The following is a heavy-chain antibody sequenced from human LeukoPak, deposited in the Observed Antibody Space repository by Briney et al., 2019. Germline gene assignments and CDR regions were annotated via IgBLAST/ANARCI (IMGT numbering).Heavy chain of an antibody. Sequence: GGSLRLSCAASGFTFDDYAMHWVRQAPGKGLEWVSGISWNSGSIGYADSVKGRFTISRDNSKNTLYLQMNSLRAEDTAVYYCASMAYSHDYWGQGTLVTVSS. V-gene: IGHV3-9*01. CDR2: ISWNSGSI. CDR1: GFTFDDYA. CDR3: ASMAYSHDY. J-gene: IGHJ4*02. D-gene: IGHD6-13*01.